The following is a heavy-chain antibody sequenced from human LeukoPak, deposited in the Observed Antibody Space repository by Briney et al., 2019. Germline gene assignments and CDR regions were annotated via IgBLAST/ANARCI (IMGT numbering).Heavy chain of an antibody. V-gene: IGHV4-61*02. CDR1: RGSITSTDHY. CDR2: IFPSGST. D-gene: IGHD3-10*01. CDR3: ARGEGLGSGIAYYYHYIDV. Sequence: SETLSLTCTVSRGSITSTDHYWAWIRQPPGRGLEWIGRIFPSGSTTYNRSLKSRLTISLDTSRNQFSMILTSVIAADPAVYYCARGEGLGSGIAYYYHYIDVWGKGTTVTVSS. J-gene: IGHJ6*03.